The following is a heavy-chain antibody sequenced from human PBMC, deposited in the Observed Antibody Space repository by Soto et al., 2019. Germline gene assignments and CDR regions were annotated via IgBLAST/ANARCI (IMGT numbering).Heavy chain of an antibody. CDR1: GGSFSGYY. CDR3: AGGNKKRPSGAYWYFDL. V-gene: IGHV4-34*01. CDR2: INHSGST. J-gene: IGHJ2*01. Sequence: SETLSLTCAVYGGSFSGYYWSWIRQPPGKGLEWIGEINHSGSTNYNPSLKSRVTISVDTSKNQFSLKLSSVTAADTAVYYCAGGNKKRPSGAYWYFDLWGRGTLVTVSS.